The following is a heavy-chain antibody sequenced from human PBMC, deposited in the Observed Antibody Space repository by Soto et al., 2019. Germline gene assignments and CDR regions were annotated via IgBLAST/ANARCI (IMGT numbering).Heavy chain of an antibody. Sequence: GGSLRLSCAASGFTFSSYAMSWVRQAPGKGLEWVAVISYNGSNKYYADSVKGRFTISRDNSKNTLYLQMNSLRAEDTAVYYCARDRIAVAGNPEYFQHWGQGTLVTVSS. V-gene: IGHV3-30*14. CDR2: ISYNGSNK. CDR3: ARDRIAVAGNPEYFQH. D-gene: IGHD6-19*01. CDR1: GFTFSSYA. J-gene: IGHJ1*01.